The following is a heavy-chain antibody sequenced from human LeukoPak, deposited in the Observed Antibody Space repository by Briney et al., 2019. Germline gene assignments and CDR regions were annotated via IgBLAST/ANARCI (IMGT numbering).Heavy chain of an antibody. J-gene: IGHJ4*02. CDR3: ARPAYSSSNYFDY. V-gene: IGHV5-51*01. D-gene: IGHD6-6*01. CDR1: GYSFTSYW. CDR2: IYPGDSDT. Sequence: GESLKISCKGSGYSFTSYWIGWVRQMPGKGLEWMGIIYPGDSDTKYSPSFQGQVTISADKSISAAYLQWSSLKASDTAMYYCARPAYSSSNYFDYWGQGTLVTVSS.